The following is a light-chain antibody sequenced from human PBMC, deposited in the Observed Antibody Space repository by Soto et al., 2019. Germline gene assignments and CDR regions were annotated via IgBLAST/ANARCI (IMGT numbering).Light chain of an antibody. CDR1: QSMNDW. CDR3: LRYNAFSQT. CDR2: DAS. V-gene: IGKV1-5*01. Sequence: DIQMTQSPSTLSASVGDRVTITCRASQSMNDWLAWYQQKPGKAPKVLIYDASSLQSGVPSRFSGSGSGTEFTLTIGSLQPDDVATYYCLRYNAFSQTFGQVTKVEI. J-gene: IGKJ1*01.